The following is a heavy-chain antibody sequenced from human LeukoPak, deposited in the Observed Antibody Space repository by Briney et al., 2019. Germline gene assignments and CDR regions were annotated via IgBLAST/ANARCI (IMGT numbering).Heavy chain of an antibody. J-gene: IGHJ3*01. Sequence: SETLSLTCTASGGFISGYYWSWIRQSPGRGLEWLGYIYDSGSTKYNPSLKSRVTISVDASKNQISLKLTSMTAADTAVYYCARDGSGFDVWGQGTKVTVSS. V-gene: IGHV4-59*01. D-gene: IGHD2-2*03. CDR3: ARDGSGFDV. CDR2: IYDSGST. CDR1: GGFISGYY.